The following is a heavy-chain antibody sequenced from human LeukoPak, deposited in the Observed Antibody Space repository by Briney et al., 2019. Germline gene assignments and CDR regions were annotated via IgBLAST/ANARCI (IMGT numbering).Heavy chain of an antibody. CDR3: AKDVGLWSGYFPFDY. D-gene: IGHD3-3*01. CDR2: IFGGGGT. Sequence: GGSLRLSCAAFGFTVSSNYMSWVRQAPGKGLEWVSVIFGGGGTYYGDSVRGRFTISRDNSKNTLYLQMNSLRAEDTAVYYCAKDVGLWSGYFPFDYWGQGTLVTVSS. CDR1: GFTVSSNY. V-gene: IGHV3-53*01. J-gene: IGHJ4*02.